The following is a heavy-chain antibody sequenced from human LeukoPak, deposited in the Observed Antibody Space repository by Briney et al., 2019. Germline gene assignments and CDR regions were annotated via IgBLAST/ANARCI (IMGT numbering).Heavy chain of an antibody. CDR1: GFTFSSYS. Sequence: GGSLRLSCAASGFTFSSYSMNWVRQAPGKGLEWVSSISSSSSYIYYADSVEGRFTISRDNAKNSLYLQMNSLRAEDTAVYYCARVYYDSSGYYQLDYWGQGALVTVSS. CDR2: ISSSSSYI. CDR3: ARVYYDSSGYYQLDY. J-gene: IGHJ4*02. V-gene: IGHV3-21*01. D-gene: IGHD3-22*01.